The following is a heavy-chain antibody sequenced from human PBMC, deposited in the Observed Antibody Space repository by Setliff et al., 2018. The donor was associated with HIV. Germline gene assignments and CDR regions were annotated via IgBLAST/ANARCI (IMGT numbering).Heavy chain of an antibody. CDR1: GYTFSSYG. Sequence: ASVKVSCKASGYTFSSYGISWVRQAPGQGLEWMGWISGYNGNTKYVQKLQGRVTMTTDTSTRTVYMELRSLRHDDTAEYFCARVPYRSAWFSGGHDAFDVWGQGTMVTISS. CDR3: ARVPYRSAWFSGGHDAFDV. J-gene: IGHJ3*01. V-gene: IGHV1-18*01. CDR2: ISGYNGNT. D-gene: IGHD6-19*01.